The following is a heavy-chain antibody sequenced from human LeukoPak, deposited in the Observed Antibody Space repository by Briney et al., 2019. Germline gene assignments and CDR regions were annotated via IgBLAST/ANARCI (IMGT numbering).Heavy chain of an antibody. CDR1: GGSISSYY. Sequence: SETLSLTCTVSGGSISSYYWSWIRQPAGKGLEWIGRIYTSGSTNYNPSLKSRVTISVDTSKNQFSLKLSSVTAADTAVYYCARSTIFGVVIISYFDYWGQGTLVTVSS. D-gene: IGHD3-3*01. CDR2: IYTSGST. J-gene: IGHJ4*02. V-gene: IGHV4-4*07. CDR3: ARSTIFGVVIISYFDY.